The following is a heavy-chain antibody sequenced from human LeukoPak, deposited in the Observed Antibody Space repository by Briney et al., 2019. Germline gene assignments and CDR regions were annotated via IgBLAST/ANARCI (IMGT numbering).Heavy chain of an antibody. V-gene: IGHV4-39*01. J-gene: IGHJ4*02. D-gene: IGHD3-9*01. CDR2: IYYSGST. CDR1: GGSISSSGYY. CDR3: ARRYYDILTGWDY. Sequence: SETLSLTCTVSGGSISSSGYYWGWIRQPPGKGLEWIGSIYYSGSTYYNPSLKSRVTISVDTSKNQFSLKLSSVTAADTAVYYCARRYYDILTGWDYWGQGTLVTVSS.